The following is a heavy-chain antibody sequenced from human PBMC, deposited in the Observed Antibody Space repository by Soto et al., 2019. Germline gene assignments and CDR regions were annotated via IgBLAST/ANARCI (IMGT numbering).Heavy chain of an antibody. CDR3: ARNKRITIFGVVQDNWFDP. CDR2: IWYDGSNK. V-gene: IGHV3-33*01. J-gene: IGHJ5*02. D-gene: IGHD3-3*01. CDR1: GFTFSSYG. Sequence: GGSLRLSCAASGFTFSSYGMHWVRQAPGKGLEWVAVIWYDGSNKYYADSVKGRFTISRDNSKNTLYLQMNSLRAEDTAVYYCARNKRITIFGVVQDNWFDPWGQGTLVTVSS.